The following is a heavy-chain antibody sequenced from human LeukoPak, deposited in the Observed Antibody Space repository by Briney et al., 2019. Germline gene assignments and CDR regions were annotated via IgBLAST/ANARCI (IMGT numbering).Heavy chain of an antibody. CDR1: GFIFSSYG. J-gene: IGHJ3*02. CDR2: LSGTGAYT. V-gene: IGHV3-23*01. CDR3: SLGDAFDI. Sequence: GGSLRLSCAASGFIFSSYGMSWVRQAPGKGLEWVSSLSGTGAYTYYADSVKGRFTISRDNSKSTLYLQMNSLRAEDTAVYYCSLGDAFDIWGQGTMVTVSS.